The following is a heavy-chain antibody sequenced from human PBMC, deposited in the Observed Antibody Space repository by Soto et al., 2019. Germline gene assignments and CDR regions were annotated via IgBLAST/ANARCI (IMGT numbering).Heavy chain of an antibody. CDR1: GYSFTSYG. V-gene: IGHV1-18*01. CDR2: ISAYNGNI. J-gene: IGHJ6*02. D-gene: IGHD3-10*01. Sequence: QVQLVQSGAEVKKPGASVKVSCKASGYSFTSYGISWVRQAPGQGLEWMGWISAYNGNINYAQKLQGRVTMTTDTTTRTGYKGLEGPGTGRTAGVYLAGDNGVGEADVWGQGDKVTVSS. CDR3: AGDNGVGEADV.